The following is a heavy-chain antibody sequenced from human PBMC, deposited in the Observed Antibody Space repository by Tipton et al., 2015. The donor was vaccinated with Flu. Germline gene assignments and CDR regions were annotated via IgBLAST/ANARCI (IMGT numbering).Heavy chain of an antibody. CDR1: GGSISRGSYY. V-gene: IGHV4-61*02. Sequence: TLSLTCTVSGGSISRGSYYYNWIRQPAGEGLGWIGRIYTNANTNYKASLKSRVTISIDRSKNQFSLRLSSVTAADTAMYYCALIMPFAAKVVYWGQGALVTVSS. CDR3: ALIMPFAAKVVY. CDR2: IYTNANT. D-gene: IGHD2-15*01. J-gene: IGHJ4*02.